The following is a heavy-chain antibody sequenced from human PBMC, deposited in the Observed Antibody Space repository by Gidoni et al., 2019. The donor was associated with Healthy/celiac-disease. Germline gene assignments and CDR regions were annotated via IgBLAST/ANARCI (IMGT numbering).Heavy chain of an antibody. CDR1: GGTFSSYA. CDR3: ARDPTVTTPGD. V-gene: IGHV1-69*04. Sequence: QVQLVQSGAEVKKPGSSVKVSCKASGGTFSSYAISWVRPAPGQGLEWMGRIIPILGIANYAQKFQGRVTITADKSTSTAYMELSSLRSEDTAVYYCARDPTVTTPGDWGQGTLVTVSS. D-gene: IGHD4-17*01. J-gene: IGHJ4*02. CDR2: IIPILGIA.